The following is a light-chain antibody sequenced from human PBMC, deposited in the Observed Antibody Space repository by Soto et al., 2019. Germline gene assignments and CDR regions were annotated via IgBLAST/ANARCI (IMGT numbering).Light chain of an antibody. V-gene: IGKV1-39*01. Sequence: EILMTQSPSSVSSSLGDTVTLTCRPSQYIGDFLNWYQQTPGKPPKLLIFGASNLPLGVPSRFRGGGSGTEFTLTITKLEREDFATYYCQESFFVLGTFGRGTRVEL. CDR2: GAS. CDR1: QYIGDF. J-gene: IGKJ1*01. CDR3: QESFFVLGT.